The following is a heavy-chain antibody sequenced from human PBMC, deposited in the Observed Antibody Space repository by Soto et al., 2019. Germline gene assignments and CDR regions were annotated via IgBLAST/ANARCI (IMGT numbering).Heavy chain of an antibody. CDR1: FVTVNIGFHY. CDR2: ISHSGST. D-gene: IGHD2-2*01. CDR3: SLNDQNWCDS. J-gene: IGHJ5*01. V-gene: IGHV4-30-2*01. Sequence: TISLTCAVSFVTVNIGFHYWRWIRLPPGKGREWIGYISHSGSTYYNQSLKSRVTISVDRSKNQFSLKLVSVNAADTSVYYCSLNDQNWCDSCGQGTVVTVSS.